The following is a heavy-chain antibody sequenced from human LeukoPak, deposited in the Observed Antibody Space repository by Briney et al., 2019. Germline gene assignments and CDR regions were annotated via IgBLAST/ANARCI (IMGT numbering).Heavy chain of an antibody. D-gene: IGHD3-9*01. J-gene: IGHJ4*02. V-gene: IGHV4-38-2*02. CDR3: ARRLHYYDILAGYEDY. CDR2: IYHSGST. CDR1: GYSISSGYY. Sequence: SETLSLTCTVSGYSISSGYYWGWIRQPPGKGLEWIGYIYHSGSTYYNPSLKSRVTISVDRSKNQFSLKLSSVTAADTAVYYCARRLHYYDILAGYEDYWGQGTLVTVSS.